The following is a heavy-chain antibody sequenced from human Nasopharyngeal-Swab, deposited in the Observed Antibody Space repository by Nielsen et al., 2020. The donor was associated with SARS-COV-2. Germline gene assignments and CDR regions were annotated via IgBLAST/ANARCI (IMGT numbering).Heavy chain of an antibody. Sequence: GESLKISCAASGFTFSSYGMHWVRQAPGKGLEWVAVIWYDGSNKYYADSVKGRFTISRDNSKNTLYLQMNSLRAEDTAVYYCARSLAARPYYYYGMDVWGQGTTVTVSS. V-gene: IGHV3-33*01. CDR1: GFTFSSYG. D-gene: IGHD6-6*01. CDR3: ARSLAARPYYYYGMDV. CDR2: IWYDGSNK. J-gene: IGHJ6*02.